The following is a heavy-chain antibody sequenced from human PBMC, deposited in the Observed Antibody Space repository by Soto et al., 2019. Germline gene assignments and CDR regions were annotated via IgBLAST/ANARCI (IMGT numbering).Heavy chain of an antibody. CDR1: GFAFKYAR. J-gene: IGHJ3*01. V-gene: IGHV3-15*01. Sequence: EVLLVESGGGLVKPGGSLRLSCAASGFAFKYARMTWVRQAPGKGLEWVGHIRSNTDGATTAYAAPVKGRFTISRDESKNPVDLQMNSLITEDTAVYYCTTDWGSGTHYARAFDVWGQGTMVTVSS. CDR3: TTDWGSGTHYARAFDV. CDR2: IRSNTDGATT. D-gene: IGHD3-16*01.